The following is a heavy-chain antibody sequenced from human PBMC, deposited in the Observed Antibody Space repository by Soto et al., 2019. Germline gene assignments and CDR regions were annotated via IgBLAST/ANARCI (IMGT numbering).Heavy chain of an antibody. J-gene: IGHJ6*02. D-gene: IGHD2-2*01. CDR3: ARDQGADDIVVVPAAAHRNFYYYYGMDV. Sequence: ASVKVSCKASGGTFSSYAISWVRQAPGQGLEWMGGIIPIFGTANYAQKFQGRVTITADESTSTAYMELSSLRSEDTAVYYCARDQGADDIVVVPAAAHRNFYYYYGMDVWGQGTTVTVAS. CDR2: IIPIFGTA. V-gene: IGHV1-69*13. CDR1: GGTFSSYA.